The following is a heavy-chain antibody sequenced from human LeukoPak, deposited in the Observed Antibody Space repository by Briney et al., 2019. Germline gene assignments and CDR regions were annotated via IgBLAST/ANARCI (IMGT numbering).Heavy chain of an antibody. CDR2: ISWNSAII. CDR3: AKAIEYGGNSNYFDP. D-gene: IGHD4-23*01. CDR1: GFTFDDYA. Sequence: GGSLRLSCAASGFTFDDYAMHWVRQAPGKGLEWVSGISWNSAIIGYADSVKGRFTISRDNANNSLYLQMNSLRAEDTAFYYCAKAIEYGGNSNYFDPWGQGTLVTVSS. J-gene: IGHJ5*02. V-gene: IGHV3-9*01.